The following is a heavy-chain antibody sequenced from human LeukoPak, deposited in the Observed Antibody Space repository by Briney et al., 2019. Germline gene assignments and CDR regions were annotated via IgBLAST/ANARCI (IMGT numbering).Heavy chain of an antibody. CDR1: GYTFTSYG. V-gene: IGHV1-18*01. J-gene: IGHJ6*03. Sequence: GASVKASCKASGYTFTSYGISWVRQAPGQGLEWMGWISAYNGNTNYAQKLQGRVTMTTDTSTSTAYMELRSLRSDDTAVYYCARVAAGTRTSWNRLGLYYYYYYMDVWGKGTTVTVSS. CDR3: ARVAAGTRTSWNRLGLYYYYYYMDV. CDR2: ISAYNGNT. D-gene: IGHD6-13*01.